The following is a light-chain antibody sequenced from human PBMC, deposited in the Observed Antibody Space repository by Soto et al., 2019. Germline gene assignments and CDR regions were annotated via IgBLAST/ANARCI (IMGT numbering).Light chain of an antibody. CDR3: QQLNSYPPWT. CDR1: QGISSY. Sequence: IQFTQSPSSLSASVGDRGTITCRASQGISSYLAWYQQKPGKAPKLLIYAASTLQSGVPSRFSGSGSGTDFTLTISSLKPEDFATYYCQQLNSYPPWTFGQGTKVDIK. CDR2: AAS. V-gene: IGKV1-9*01. J-gene: IGKJ1*01.